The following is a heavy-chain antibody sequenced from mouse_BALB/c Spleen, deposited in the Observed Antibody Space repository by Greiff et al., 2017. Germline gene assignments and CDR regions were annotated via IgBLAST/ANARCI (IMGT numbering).Heavy chain of an antibody. CDR3: ARGATTDY. CDR1: GYTFTSYW. J-gene: IGHJ2*01. CDR2: IYPGDGDT. Sequence: VQLQQSGAELARPGASVKLSCKASGYTFTSYWMQWVKQRPGQGLEWIGAIYPGDGDTRYTQKFKGKATLTADKSSSTAYMQLSSLASEDSAVYYCARGATTDYWGQGTTLTVSS. D-gene: IGHD3-1*01. V-gene: IGHV1-87*01.